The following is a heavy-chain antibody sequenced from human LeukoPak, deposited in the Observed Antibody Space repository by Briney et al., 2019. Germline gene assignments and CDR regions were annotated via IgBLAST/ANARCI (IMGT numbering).Heavy chain of an antibody. CDR3: AKETSGGHCFDY. J-gene: IGHJ4*02. V-gene: IGHV3-23*01. CDR2: ISGSGGST. Sequence: PGASLRLSCAASGFTFSSYAMSWVRQAPGKGLEWVSAISGSGGSTYYADSVKGRFTTSRDNSKNTLYLQMNSLRAEDTAVYYCAKETSGGHCFDYWGQGTLVTVSS. CDR1: GFTFSSYA.